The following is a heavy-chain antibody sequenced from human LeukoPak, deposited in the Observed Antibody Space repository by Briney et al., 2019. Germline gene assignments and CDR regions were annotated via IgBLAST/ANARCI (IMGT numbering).Heavy chain of an antibody. CDR2: ISFDGGNK. J-gene: IGHJ4*02. Sequence: PGRSLRLSCAASGFTFNNYAIHWVRQAPGKGLEWVAIISFDGGNKYYADSVKGRFTISRDNSKNTLYLQMNSLRAEDTAVYYCAKDFIAAAPTVLFDYWGQGTLVTVSS. D-gene: IGHD6-13*01. CDR3: AKDFIAAAPTVLFDY. V-gene: IGHV3-30-3*01. CDR1: GFTFNNYA.